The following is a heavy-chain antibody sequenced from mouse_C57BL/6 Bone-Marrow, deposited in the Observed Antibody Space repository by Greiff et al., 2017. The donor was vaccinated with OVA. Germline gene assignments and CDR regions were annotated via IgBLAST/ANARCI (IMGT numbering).Heavy chain of an antibody. J-gene: IGHJ3*01. V-gene: IGHV14-2*01. CDR1: GFNIKDYY. CDR3: ARTNWFAD. D-gene: IGHD1-3*01. CDR2: IAPEDGET. Sequence: EVQLQQSGAELVKPGASVKLSCTASGFNIKDYYMHWVKQRTEQGLEWIGRIAPEDGETKYAPKFPGKAPITADTSSNTAYLQLHRLPSEAPSVFYSARTNWFADWGQGNRGTVSA.